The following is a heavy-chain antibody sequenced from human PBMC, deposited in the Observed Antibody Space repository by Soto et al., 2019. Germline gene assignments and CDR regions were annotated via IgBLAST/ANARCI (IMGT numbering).Heavy chain of an antibody. J-gene: IGHJ6*02. CDR3: AREDASGYYSDYYYYGMDV. Sequence: SVKVSCKASGGTFSSYAISWVRQAPGQGLEWMGGIIPIFGTANYAQKFQGRVTITADESTSTAYMELSSLRSEDTAVYYCAREDASGYYSDYYYYGMDVWGQGTTVTVSS. CDR2: IIPIFGTA. V-gene: IGHV1-69*13. D-gene: IGHD3-22*01. CDR1: GGTFSSYA.